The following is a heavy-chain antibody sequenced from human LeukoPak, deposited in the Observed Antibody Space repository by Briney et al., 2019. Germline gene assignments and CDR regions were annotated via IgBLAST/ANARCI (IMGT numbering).Heavy chain of an antibody. CDR1: GGSISSYY. CDR3: ARYGGLLWFGSPPYYFDY. CDR2: IYYSGST. V-gene: IGHV4-59*08. Sequence: PSETLSLTCTVSGGSISSYYWSWIRQPPGKGLEWIGYIYYSGSTNYNPSLKSRVTISVDTSKSQFSLKLSSVTAADTAVYYCARYGGLLWFGSPPYYFDYWGQGTLVTVSS. D-gene: IGHD3-10*01. J-gene: IGHJ4*02.